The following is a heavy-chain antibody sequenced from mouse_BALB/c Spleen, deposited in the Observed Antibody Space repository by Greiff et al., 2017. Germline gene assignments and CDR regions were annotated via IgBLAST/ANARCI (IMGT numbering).Heavy chain of an antibody. J-gene: IGHJ3*01. D-gene: IGHD2-1*01. Sequence: VQLQESGAELMKPGASVKISCKATGYTFSSYWIEWVKQRPGHGLEWIGEILPGSGSTNYNEKFKGKATFTADTSSNTAYMQLSSLTSEDSAVYYCARSNYGNPAWFAYWGQGTLVTVSA. CDR1: GYTFSSYW. CDR2: ILPGSGST. CDR3: ARSNYGNPAWFAY. V-gene: IGHV1-9*01.